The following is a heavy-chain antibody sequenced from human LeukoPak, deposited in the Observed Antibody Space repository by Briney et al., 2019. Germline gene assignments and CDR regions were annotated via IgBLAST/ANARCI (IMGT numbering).Heavy chain of an antibody. CDR3: ARAIAARRRVGWDYFDY. CDR2: IYHSGST. J-gene: IGHJ4*02. CDR1: GYSISSGYY. V-gene: IGHV4-38-2*02. D-gene: IGHD6-6*01. Sequence: SETLSLTCTVSGYSISSGYYWGWIRQPPGKGLEWIGSIYHSGSTYYNPSLKSRITISVDTSKNQFSLKLSSVTAADTAVYFCARAIAARRRVGWDYFDYWGQGTLVTVSS.